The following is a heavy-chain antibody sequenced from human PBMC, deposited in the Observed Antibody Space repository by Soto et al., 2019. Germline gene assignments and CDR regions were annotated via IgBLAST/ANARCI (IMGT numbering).Heavy chain of an antibody. CDR3: ARGNKAAFDI. V-gene: IGHV4-30-4*01. Sequence: SETLSLTCTVSGGSIISADSYWFWIRKHPGKGLEWIGYIAYSGSTYYNPSLKSRVTISVDTSKNQFSLKLSSVTAADTAVYYCARGNKAAFDIWGQGTMVTVSS. CDR2: IAYSGST. J-gene: IGHJ3*02. CDR1: GGSIISADSY.